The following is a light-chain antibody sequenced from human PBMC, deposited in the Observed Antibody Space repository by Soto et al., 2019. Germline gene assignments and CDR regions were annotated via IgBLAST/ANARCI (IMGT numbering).Light chain of an antibody. CDR3: AAWDDSVNGGV. CDR2: SNN. V-gene: IGLV1-44*01. J-gene: IGLJ2*01. Sequence: QSVLTQPPSASGTPGQRVTISCSGSSSNIGSNTVNWYQQLPGTAPKLLIYSNNQRPSGVPDRFSGSKSGTSASLAISGLQAEDEAYYYCAAWDDSVNGGVIGGGTQLTVL. CDR1: SSNIGSNT.